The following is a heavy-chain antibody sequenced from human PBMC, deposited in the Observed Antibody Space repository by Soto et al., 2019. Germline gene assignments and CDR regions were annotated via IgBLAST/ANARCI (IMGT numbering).Heavy chain of an antibody. CDR3: AKDPAYCGGDCPSDY. V-gene: IGHV3-23*01. Sequence: VGSLRLSCASYGFTFSSYAMSWVRQAPGKGLEWVSAISGSGGSTYYADSVKGLFTISRDNSKNTLYLQMNSLRAEDTAVYYCAKDPAYCGGDCPSDYWGQGTLVTVSS. D-gene: IGHD2-21*02. J-gene: IGHJ4*02. CDR2: ISGSGGST. CDR1: GFTFSSYA.